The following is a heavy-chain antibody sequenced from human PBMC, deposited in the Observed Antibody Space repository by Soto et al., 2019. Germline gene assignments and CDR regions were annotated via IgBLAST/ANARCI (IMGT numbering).Heavy chain of an antibody. CDR1: GYSFTSCW. D-gene: IGHD2-15*01. Sequence: EVQLVQSGAEVKKPGESLRISCKGSGYSFTSCWISWVRQMPGKGLEWMGRIDPSDSYTNYSPSFQGHVTISADKSISTAYLQWSSLKASDTAMHYCARSLCSGGSCYSDGMDLWGQETAVTVSS. J-gene: IGHJ6*02. CDR3: ARSLCSGGSCYSDGMDL. CDR2: IDPSDSYT. V-gene: IGHV5-10-1*01.